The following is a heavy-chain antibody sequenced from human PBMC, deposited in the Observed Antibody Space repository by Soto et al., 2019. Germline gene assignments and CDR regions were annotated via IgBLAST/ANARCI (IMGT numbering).Heavy chain of an antibody. CDR3: ARRGVRLGITGTTGFDY. CDR1: GGYFSGYY. Sequence: QVQLQQWGAGLLKPSETLSLTCAVYGGYFSGYYWSWIRQPPGKGLEWIGEINHSGSTNYNPSLKSRFTISVDTSKNQFSLKLSSVTAADTAVYYCARRGVRLGITGTTGFDYWGQGTLVTVSS. V-gene: IGHV4-34*01. J-gene: IGHJ4*02. CDR2: INHSGST. D-gene: IGHD1-7*01.